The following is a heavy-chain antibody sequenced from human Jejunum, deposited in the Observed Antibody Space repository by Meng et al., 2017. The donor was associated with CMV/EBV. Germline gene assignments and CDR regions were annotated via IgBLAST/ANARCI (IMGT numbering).Heavy chain of an antibody. D-gene: IGHD1-26*01. J-gene: IGHJ4*02. CDR2: IYRGDDK. V-gene: IGHV2-5*02. CDR1: GFSPSTSGEG. Sequence: KESVPTLVKPTQTLPLTCSFSGFSPSTSGEGVGWIRQPPGKALEWLALIYRGDDKRYSPSLNSRLTIAKDTSKNEVVLTLTNMGPIDTGTYYCAHFVGGYYPSRPDYWGQGTLVTVSS. CDR3: AHFVGGYYPSRPDY.